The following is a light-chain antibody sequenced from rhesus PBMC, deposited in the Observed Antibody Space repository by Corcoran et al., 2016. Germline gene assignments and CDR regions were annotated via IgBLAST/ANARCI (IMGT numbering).Light chain of an antibody. CDR2: KAS. J-gene: IGKJ4*01. V-gene: IGKV1-22*01. Sequence: DIQMTQSPSSLSASVGDTVTITCRASQGISSWLAWYQQKPGNAPKLLIYKASSLQSGVPSRFSGSGSGTDFTLTISSLQSEDFATYYCQQYSSRPLTFGGGTKVELK. CDR1: QGISSW. CDR3: QQYSSRPLT.